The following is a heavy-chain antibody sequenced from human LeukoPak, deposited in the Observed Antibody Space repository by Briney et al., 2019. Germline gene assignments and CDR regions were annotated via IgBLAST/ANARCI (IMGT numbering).Heavy chain of an antibody. CDR3: ASGSSGLYYFGMDV. Sequence: GGSLRLSCAASGFTFSSYTVNWIRQAPGKGLEWVSSISGSSYYIYYADSVRGRFTISRDNARKSLYLQMNSLRAEDTATYYCASGSSGLYYFGMDVWGQGTTVTISS. V-gene: IGHV3-21*04. CDR2: ISGSSYYI. CDR1: GFTFSSYT. D-gene: IGHD3-22*01. J-gene: IGHJ6*02.